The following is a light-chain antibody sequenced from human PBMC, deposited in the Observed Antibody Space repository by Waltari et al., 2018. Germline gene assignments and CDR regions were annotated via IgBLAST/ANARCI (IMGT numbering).Light chain of an antibody. J-gene: IGLJ1*01. CDR2: NVS. CDR3: SSYTSDSTYV. Sequence: QSTLTQPASVSGSPGQSITLSCTGTNIDVGGYDSVSWYQQHPGKAPKLIIYNVSIRPSGVSFRFSGSKSANVASLTISGLLPEDEADYYCSSYTSDSTYVFGTGSKVTVL. V-gene: IGLV2-14*01. CDR1: NIDVGGYDS.